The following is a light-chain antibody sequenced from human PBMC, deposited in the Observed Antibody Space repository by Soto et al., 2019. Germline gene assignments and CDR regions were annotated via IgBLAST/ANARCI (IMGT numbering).Light chain of an antibody. J-gene: IGKJ1*01. CDR3: QQYGSSGT. V-gene: IGKV3-20*01. Sequence: EIVSKQSPGTPSLSPGERATLSCRASQSVINNYLAWYQQKLGQAPRLLIYGASNRATGIPDRFSGSGSGTDFTLTISRLEPEDFAVYYCQQYGSSGTFGQGTKVDNK. CDR2: GAS. CDR1: QSVINNY.